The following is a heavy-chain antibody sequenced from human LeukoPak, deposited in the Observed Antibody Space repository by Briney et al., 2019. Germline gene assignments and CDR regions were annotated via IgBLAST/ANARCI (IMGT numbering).Heavy chain of an antibody. CDR1: GFPFSSYW. V-gene: IGHV3-7*01. J-gene: IGHJ4*02. Sequence: GGSLLLSCAASGFPFSSYWMSWVRPPPGKGLEWVANIKQDGSKKYYAASVKGRLTISRDNAKNSLYLQMSSLRAEDTAVYYCAREGRDDGGNEGLIWGQGTLVTVSS. CDR2: IKQDGSKK. CDR3: AREGRDDGGNEGLI. D-gene: IGHD4-17*01.